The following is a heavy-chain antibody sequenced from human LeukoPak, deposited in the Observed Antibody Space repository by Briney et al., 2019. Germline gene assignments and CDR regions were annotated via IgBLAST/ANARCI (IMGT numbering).Heavy chain of an antibody. CDR2: IKPDGSEK. J-gene: IGHJ4*02. CDR3: VRDWPGADSMGGDY. Sequence: PGGSLRLSCAGSGFTLSHYWMSWVRQAPGKGLEWVANIKPDGSEKNFVDSVKGRFTISRDNAKNSLYLQMNSLRVDDTAVYYCVRDWPGADSMGGDYWGQGTLVTVSS. V-gene: IGHV3-7*04. CDR1: GFTLSHYW. D-gene: IGHD6-19*01.